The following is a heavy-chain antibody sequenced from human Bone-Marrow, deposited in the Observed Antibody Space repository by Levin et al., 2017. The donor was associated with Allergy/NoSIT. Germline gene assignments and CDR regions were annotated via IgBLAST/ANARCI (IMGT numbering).Heavy chain of an antibody. V-gene: IGHV4-59*02. Sequence: SETLSLTCTVSGVSVSDYYWSWVRQSPGKGLEWIGYISYTGSTHYNPSLKSRVFISADTSKNQLSLRLTSVTAADAAVYYCARDLIPVDFAFDVWGHGTKVPVSS. CDR3: ARDLIPVDFAFDV. J-gene: IGHJ3*01. CDR1: GVSVSDYY. D-gene: IGHD3-3*01. CDR2: ISYTGST.